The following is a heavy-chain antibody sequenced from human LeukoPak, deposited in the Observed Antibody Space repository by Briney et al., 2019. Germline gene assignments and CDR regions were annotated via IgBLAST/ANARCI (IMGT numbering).Heavy chain of an antibody. V-gene: IGHV3-53*01. D-gene: IGHD6-19*01. CDR3: ARATTWLVDDY. J-gene: IGHJ4*02. CDR1: GFTVSSNY. Sequence: PGGSLRLSCAASGFTVSSNYMSWVRQAPGKGLEWVSVIYSGGSTYYADSVKGRFTISRDNSKNTLYLQMNSLRAEDTAVYYCARATTWLVDDYWGQGTLVTVSS. CDR2: IYSGGST.